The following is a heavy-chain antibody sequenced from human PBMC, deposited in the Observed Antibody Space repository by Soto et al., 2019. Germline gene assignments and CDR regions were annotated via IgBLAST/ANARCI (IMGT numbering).Heavy chain of an antibody. CDR1: GGTFSSYA. D-gene: IGHD2-15*01. V-gene: IGHV1-69*13. Sequence: ASVKVSCKASGGTFSSYAISWVRQAPGQGLEWMGGIIPIFGTANYAQKFQGRVTITADESTSTAYMELSSLRSEDTAVYYCARDLQYCSGGSCNYYFDYWGQGTLVTVSS. J-gene: IGHJ4*02. CDR2: IIPIFGTA. CDR3: ARDLQYCSGGSCNYYFDY.